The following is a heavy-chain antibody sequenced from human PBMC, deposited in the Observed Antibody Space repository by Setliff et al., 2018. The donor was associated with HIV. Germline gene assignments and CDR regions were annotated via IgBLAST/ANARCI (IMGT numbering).Heavy chain of an antibody. V-gene: IGHV1-2*02. CDR1: GYTFTNYY. CDR3: ARTLPQYTNLFDY. Sequence: GASVKVSCKASGYTFTNYYMHWVRQAPGQGLEWMGWINPNSGGTNYAQKFQCRVTMTRDTSISTAYMELSRLRSDDTAVYYCARTLPQYTNLFDYWGQGTLVTVSS. J-gene: IGHJ4*02. D-gene: IGHD5-18*01. CDR2: INPNSGGT.